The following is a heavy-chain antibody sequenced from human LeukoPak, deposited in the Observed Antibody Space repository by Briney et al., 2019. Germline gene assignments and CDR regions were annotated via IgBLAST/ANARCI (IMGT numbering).Heavy chain of an antibody. CDR2: FDPEDGET. V-gene: IGHV1-24*01. Sequence: ASVKVSCKVSGYTLTELSMHWVRQAPGKGLEWMGGFDPEDGETIYAQKFQGRVTMTEDTSTDTAYMELSSLRSEDTAVYYCATIPISSSWYGSPKEFDPWGQGTPVTVSS. CDR3: ATIPISSSWYGSPKEFDP. J-gene: IGHJ5*02. D-gene: IGHD6-13*01. CDR1: GYTLTELS.